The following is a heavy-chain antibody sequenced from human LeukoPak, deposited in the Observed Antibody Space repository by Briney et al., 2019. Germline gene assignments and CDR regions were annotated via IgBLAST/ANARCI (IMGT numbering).Heavy chain of an antibody. CDR3: ARERGYSGYDYFIDSPSDY. Sequence: GGSLRLSCAASGFTFSSYEMNWVRQAPGKGLEWVSYISSSGSTIYNADSVKGRFTISRDNAKNSLYLQMNSLRAEDTAVYYCARERGYSGYDYFIDSPSDYWGQGTLVTVSS. CDR1: GFTFSSYE. D-gene: IGHD5-12*01. CDR2: ISSSGSTI. V-gene: IGHV3-48*03. J-gene: IGHJ4*02.